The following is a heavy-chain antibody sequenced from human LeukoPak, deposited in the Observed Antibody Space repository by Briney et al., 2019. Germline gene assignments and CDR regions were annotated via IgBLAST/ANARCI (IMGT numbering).Heavy chain of an antibody. J-gene: IGHJ5*02. CDR2: MNPNSGNT. Sequence: GASVRVSCKTSGYTSTNYDINWVRQATGQGLEWMGWMNPNSGNTGYAQKFQGRVTMTRNTSISTAYMELSSLRSEDTAVYYCARPHCSSTDCHPPGWFDPWARGTRVTVSS. D-gene: IGHD2-2*01. CDR1: GYTSTNYD. CDR3: ARPHCSSTDCHPPGWFDP. V-gene: IGHV1-8*01.